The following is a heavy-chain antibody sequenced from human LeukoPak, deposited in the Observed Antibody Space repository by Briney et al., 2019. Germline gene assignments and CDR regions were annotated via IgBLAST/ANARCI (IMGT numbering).Heavy chain of an antibody. CDR2: MNPNSGNT. D-gene: IGHD3-22*01. CDR1: GYTFNSYD. Sequence: ASVKVSCKASGYTFNSYDINWVRQATGQGLEWMGWMNPNSGNTDYAQKFQGRVTMTRNTAISTAYMELSSLRSEDTAVYYCARATDSSGYPGYYYYMDVWGKGTTVTVSS. CDR3: ARATDSSGYPGYYYYMDV. V-gene: IGHV1-8*01. J-gene: IGHJ6*03.